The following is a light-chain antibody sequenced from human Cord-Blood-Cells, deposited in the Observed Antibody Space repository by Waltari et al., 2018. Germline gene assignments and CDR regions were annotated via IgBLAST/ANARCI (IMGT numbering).Light chain of an antibody. V-gene: IGLV2-8*01. CDR1: SSDVGGYNY. Sequence: QSALTQPPSASGSPGQSVTISCTGTSSDVGGYNYVFWYQQHPGKAPTLMIYEVSKRPSGVPDRFSGSKSGNTASLTVSGLQAEDEADYYCSSYAGSNYVFGTGTKVTVL. J-gene: IGLJ1*01. CDR2: EVS. CDR3: SSYAGSNYV.